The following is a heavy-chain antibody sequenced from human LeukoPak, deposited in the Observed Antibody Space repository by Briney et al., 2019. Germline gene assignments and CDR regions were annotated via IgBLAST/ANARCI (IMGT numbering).Heavy chain of an antibody. CDR2: IIPIFGTA. J-gene: IGHJ4*02. V-gene: IGHV1-69*06. CDR3: ARSNTDWYFDY. CDR1: GGTFSSYA. D-gene: IGHD3/OR15-3a*01. Sequence: SVKVSCKASGGTFSSYANSWVRQAPGQGLEWMGGIIPIFGTANYAQKFQGRVTITADKSTSTAYMELSSLRSEDTAVYYCARSNTDWYFDYWGQGTLVTVSS.